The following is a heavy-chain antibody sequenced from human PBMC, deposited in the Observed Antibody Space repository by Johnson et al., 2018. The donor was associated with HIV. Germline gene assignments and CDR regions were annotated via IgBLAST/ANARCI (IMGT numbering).Heavy chain of an antibody. CDR1: GFTFFYYG. CDR2: LNWNGGST. Sequence: VQLVESGGGVVRPGGSLRLSCAASGFTFFYYGMTWVRQAPGKGLELVSLLNWNGGSTGYADSVKGRFTISRDNAKNSLYLQMNSLRAEDTALYYCAKGSTLWNPRLGDAFDFWGQGTLVTVSS. V-gene: IGHV3-20*04. J-gene: IGHJ3*01. CDR3: AKGSTLWNPRLGDAFDF. D-gene: IGHD1-1*01.